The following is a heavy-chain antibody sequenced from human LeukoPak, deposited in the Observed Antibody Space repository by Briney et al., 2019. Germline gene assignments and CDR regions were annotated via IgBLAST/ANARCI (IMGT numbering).Heavy chain of an antibody. CDR1: GGSISSGDYY. CDR3: ASNNPRYYYDSSGLGGMDV. CDR2: IYYSGST. Sequence: PSETLSLTCTVSGGSISSGDYYWSWIRQPPGKGLEWIGYIYYSGSTYYNPSLKSRVTISVDTSKNQFSLKLSSVTAADTAVYYCASNNPRYYYDSSGLGGMDVWGQGTTVTVSS. D-gene: IGHD3-22*01. V-gene: IGHV4-30-4*01. J-gene: IGHJ6*02.